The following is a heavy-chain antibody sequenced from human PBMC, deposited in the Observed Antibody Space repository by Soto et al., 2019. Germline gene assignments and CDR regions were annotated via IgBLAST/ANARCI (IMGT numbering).Heavy chain of an antibody. D-gene: IGHD4-17*01. J-gene: IGHJ3*02. V-gene: IGHV3-30*18. Sequence: QVRLVESGGGVVQPGRSLRLSCAASGFTFSSYGMHWVRQAPGKGLEWVAVISYDGSNKYYADSVKGRFTISRDNSKNTLYLQMNSLRAEDTAVYYCAKGPEYGDYRNDAFDIWGQGTMVTVSS. CDR2: ISYDGSNK. CDR3: AKGPEYGDYRNDAFDI. CDR1: GFTFSSYG.